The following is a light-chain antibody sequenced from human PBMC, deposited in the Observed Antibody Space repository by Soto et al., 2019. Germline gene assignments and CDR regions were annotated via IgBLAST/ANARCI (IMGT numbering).Light chain of an antibody. CDR1: EGIRND. J-gene: IGKJ1*01. V-gene: IGKV1-17*01. CDR3: LQHNSYPRS. Sequence: DIQMTQSPSSLSASVGDRVTITCRASEGIRNDVAWYQQKPGKAPRPLIYEASSLQSGVPSRFSGSRSGTEFTLTISSLQPEDFATYYCLQHNSYPRSFGQGTNVEVK. CDR2: EAS.